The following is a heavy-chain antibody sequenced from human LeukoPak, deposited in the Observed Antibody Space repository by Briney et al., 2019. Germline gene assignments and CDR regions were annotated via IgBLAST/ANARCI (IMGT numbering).Heavy chain of an antibody. CDR1: GFTFSSYG. Sequence: PGRSLRLSCAASGFTFSSYGMHWVRQAPGKGLEWVAVIWYDGSNKYYADSVKGRFTISRDNSKNTLYLHMNSLRADTRPVYYCAEAPIAATGTKFPSWFDPWGQGTLVTVSS. CDR3: AEAPIAATGTKFPSWFDP. D-gene: IGHD6-13*01. J-gene: IGHJ5*02. CDR2: IWYDGSNK. V-gene: IGHV3-33*01.